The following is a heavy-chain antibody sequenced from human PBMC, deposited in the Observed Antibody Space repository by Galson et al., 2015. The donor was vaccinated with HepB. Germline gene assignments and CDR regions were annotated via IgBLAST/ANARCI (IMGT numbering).Heavy chain of an antibody. CDR3: ARGLLRYFDWLDSDPLGY. J-gene: IGHJ4*02. CDR2: IIPILGIA. V-gene: IGHV1-69*02. CDR1: GGTFSSYT. D-gene: IGHD3-9*01. Sequence: SVKVSCKASGGTFSSYTISWVRQAPGQGLEWMGRIIPILGIANYAQKFQGRVTITADKSTSTAYMELSSLRSEDTAVYYCARGLLRYFDWLDSDPLGYWGQGTLVTVSS.